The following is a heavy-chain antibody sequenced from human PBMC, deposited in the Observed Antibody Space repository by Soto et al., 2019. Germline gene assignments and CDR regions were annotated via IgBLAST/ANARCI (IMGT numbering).Heavy chain of an antibody. CDR1: GGSVTTGSYY. CDR2: IYYSGST. D-gene: IGHD4-17*01. J-gene: IGHJ4*02. CDR3: ANYPTTVTSDY. V-gene: IGHV4-61*01. Sequence: SETLSLTCTVSGGSVTTGSYYWSWIRRPPGKGLEWIGYIYYSGSTNYNPSLKSRVTISVDTSKNQFSLKLRSVTAADTAVYYCANYPTTVTSDYWGQGTLVTVLL.